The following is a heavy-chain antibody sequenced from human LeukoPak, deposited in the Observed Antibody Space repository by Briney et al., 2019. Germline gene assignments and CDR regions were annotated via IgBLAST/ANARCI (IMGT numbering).Heavy chain of an antibody. V-gene: IGHV1-69*13. D-gene: IGHD3-3*01. Sequence: ASVKVSCKASGGTFSSYAISWVRQAPGQGHEWMGGIIPIFGTANYAQKFQGRVTITADESTSTAYMELSSLRSEDTAVYYCARGPARFLEWLSPVGMDVWGKGTTVTVSS. CDR3: ARGPARFLEWLSPVGMDV. CDR1: GGTFSSYA. CDR2: IIPIFGTA. J-gene: IGHJ6*04.